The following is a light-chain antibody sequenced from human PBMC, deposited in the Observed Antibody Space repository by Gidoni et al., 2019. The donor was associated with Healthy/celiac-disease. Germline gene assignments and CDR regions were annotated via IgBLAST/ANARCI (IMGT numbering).Light chain of an antibody. CDR3: QQSYSTPVTWT. Sequence: DIQMTQSPSSLSASVGDRVTITCRASQSISSYLNGYQQKPGKAPKLLIYAASSLQSGVPSRFSGSGSGTDFTLTISSLQPEDFATYYCQQSYSTPVTWTFXQXTKVEIK. CDR1: QSISSY. V-gene: IGKV1-39*01. J-gene: IGKJ1*01. CDR2: AAS.